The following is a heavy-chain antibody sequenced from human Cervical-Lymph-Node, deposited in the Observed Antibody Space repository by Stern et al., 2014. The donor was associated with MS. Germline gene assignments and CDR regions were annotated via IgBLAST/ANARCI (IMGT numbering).Heavy chain of an antibody. V-gene: IGHV1-46*03. D-gene: IGHD5-12*01. J-gene: IGHJ4*02. CDR3: ARYYDGYDGGLDY. Sequence: VPLLESGTEVKKPGASMKVSCKTSGFIFTNYYIHWVRQAPGQGLEWMGIINPRGVSTASAQEFQGRLTLTRDTSTTTVYMQLSSLRSEDTAVYYCARYYDGYDGGLDYWGQGTVVIVSS. CDR1: GFIFTNYY. CDR2: INPRGVST.